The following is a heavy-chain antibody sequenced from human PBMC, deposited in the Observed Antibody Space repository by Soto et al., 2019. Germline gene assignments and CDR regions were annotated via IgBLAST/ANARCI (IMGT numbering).Heavy chain of an antibody. D-gene: IGHD1-26*01. V-gene: IGHV3-30*18. CDR1: GFTFSSYG. Sequence: QVQLVESGGGVVQPGRSLRLSCAASGFTFSSYGMHWVRQAPGKGLEWVAVISYDGSNKYYADSVKGRFTISRDNSKNTLYLQMNSLRAEDTAVYYCAKDVVVGATTGLVDYYYYYGMDVLGPGTTVTVSS. CDR3: AKDVVVGATTGLVDYYYYYGMDV. CDR2: ISYDGSNK. J-gene: IGHJ6*02.